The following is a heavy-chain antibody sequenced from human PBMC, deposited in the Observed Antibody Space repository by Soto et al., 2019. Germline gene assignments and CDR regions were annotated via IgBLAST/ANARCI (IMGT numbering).Heavy chain of an antibody. CDR3: ARERVVLVPAAIGDYYYYYGMDV. V-gene: IGHV1-46*01. J-gene: IGHJ6*02. Sequence: ASVKVSCKASGYTFTSYYMHWVRQAPGQGLEWMGIINPSGGSTSYAQKFQGRVTMTRNTSISTAYMELSSLGSEDTAVYYCARERVVLVPAAIGDYYYYYGMDVWGQGTTVTV. D-gene: IGHD2-2*02. CDR2: INPSGGST. CDR1: GYTFTSYY.